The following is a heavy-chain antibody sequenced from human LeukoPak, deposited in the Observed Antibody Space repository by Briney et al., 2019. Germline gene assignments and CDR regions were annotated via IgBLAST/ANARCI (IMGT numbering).Heavy chain of an antibody. CDR3: AKDPSGYYDSSGYYSD. CDR2: IRYDGSNK. V-gene: IGHV3-30*02. J-gene: IGHJ4*02. D-gene: IGHD3-22*01. Sequence: GGSLRLSCAASGFTFSSYGMHWVRQAPGKGLEWVAFIRYDGSNKYYADSVKGRFTISRDNSKSTLYLQMNSLRAEDTAVYYCAKDPSGYYDSSGYYSDWGQGTLVTVSS. CDR1: GFTFSSYG.